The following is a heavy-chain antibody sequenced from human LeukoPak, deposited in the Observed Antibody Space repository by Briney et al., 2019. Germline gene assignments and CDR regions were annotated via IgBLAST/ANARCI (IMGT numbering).Heavy chain of an antibody. V-gene: IGHV1-46*01. J-gene: IGHJ5*02. Sequence: ASVKVSCKASGYTFTSYYMNWVRQAPGQGLEWMGIINPSGGRTTYAQKFQGRVTMTRDTSISTAYMELRRLRFDDTAVYYCARRNTILGNGHNWFDPWGQGTLVTVSS. CDR1: GYTFTSYY. CDR3: ARRNTILGNGHNWFDP. CDR2: INPSGGRT. D-gene: IGHD2-2*02.